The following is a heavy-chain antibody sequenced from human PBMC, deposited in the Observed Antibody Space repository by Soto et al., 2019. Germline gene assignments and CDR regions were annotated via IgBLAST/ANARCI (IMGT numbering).Heavy chain of an antibody. CDR1: GGTFSSYA. CDR2: IIPIFGTA. V-gene: IGHV1-69*13. J-gene: IGHJ6*02. Sequence: SVKVSCKASGGTFSSYAISWVRQAPGQGLEWMGGIIPIFGTANYAQKFQGRVTITADESTSTAYMELSSLRSEDTAVYYCARAKDVGGNYYYYGMDVWGQGTTVTVSS. CDR3: ARAKDVGGNYYYYGMDV. D-gene: IGHD3-10*01.